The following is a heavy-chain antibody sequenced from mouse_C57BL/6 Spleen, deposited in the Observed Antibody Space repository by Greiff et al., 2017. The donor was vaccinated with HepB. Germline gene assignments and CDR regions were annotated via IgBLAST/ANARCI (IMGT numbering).Heavy chain of an antibody. J-gene: IGHJ3*01. CDR1: GYTFTSYW. V-gene: IGHV1-52*01. D-gene: IGHD1-1*01. CDR2: IDPSDSET. Sequence: QVQLQQPGAELVRPGSSVKLSCKASGYTFTSYWMHWVKQRPIQGLEWIGNIDPSDSETHYNQKFKDKATLTVDKSSSTAYMQLSSLTSEDSAVYYCARAYGSSSAWFAYWGQGTLVTVSA. CDR3: ARAYGSSSAWFAY.